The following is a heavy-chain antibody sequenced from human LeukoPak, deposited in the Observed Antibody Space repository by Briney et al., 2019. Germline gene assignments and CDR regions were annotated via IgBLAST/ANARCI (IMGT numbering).Heavy chain of an antibody. Sequence: SETLSLTCTVSGXSVSSGSYYWSWIRQPPGKGLEWIGYIYYSGSTNYNPSLKSRVTISVDTSKNQFSLKLSSVTAADTAVYYCAREYSSGWYGYFDLWGRGTLVTVSS. J-gene: IGHJ2*01. CDR3: AREYSSGWYGYFDL. V-gene: IGHV4-61*01. CDR1: GXSVSSGSYY. D-gene: IGHD6-19*01. CDR2: IYYSGST.